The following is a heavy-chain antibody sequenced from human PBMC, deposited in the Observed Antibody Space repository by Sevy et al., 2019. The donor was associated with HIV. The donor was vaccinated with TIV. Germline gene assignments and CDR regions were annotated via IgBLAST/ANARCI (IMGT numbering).Heavy chain of an antibody. CDR1: GFTLPDYE. J-gene: IGHJ4*02. CDR2: ISRSGTTI. Sequence: GGSLRLSCVASGFTLPDYEMNWVRQAPGKGLEWVASISRSGTTIYYADSLKGRFTISRDSAKNSLYLQMNSLRAEDTAVYYCASLYDSSGYVDYWGQGTLVTVSS. D-gene: IGHD3-22*01. CDR3: ASLYDSSGYVDY. V-gene: IGHV3-48*03.